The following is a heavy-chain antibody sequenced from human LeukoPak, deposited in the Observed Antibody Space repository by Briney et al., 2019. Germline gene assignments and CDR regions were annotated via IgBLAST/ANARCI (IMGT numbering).Heavy chain of an antibody. Sequence: SETLSLTCTVSGGSISNSYWSWIRQPPGKGLEGIGFFHDSESTNYNPSLKSRVSISLDTSRNQVSLWLSSVTAADTAVYYCARGDASGRPGIGFDFWGQGTLVTVSS. CDR1: GGSISNSY. V-gene: IGHV4-59*01. D-gene: IGHD1-26*01. CDR2: FHDSEST. CDR3: ARGDASGRPGIGFDF. J-gene: IGHJ4*02.